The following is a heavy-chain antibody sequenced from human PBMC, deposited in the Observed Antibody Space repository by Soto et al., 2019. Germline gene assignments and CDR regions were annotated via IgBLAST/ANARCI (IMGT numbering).Heavy chain of an antibody. Sequence: PGGSLRLSCAASGFTFSNYAMSWVRQAPGKGLERVSGISSSGRSTYYADSVEGRFTISRDNSKNTLYLQMNSLRDEDTAVYFCAREISLSAGSYFDYWGQGTLVT. CDR2: ISSSGRST. D-gene: IGHD3-10*01. V-gene: IGHV3-23*01. CDR1: GFTFSNYA. J-gene: IGHJ4*02. CDR3: AREISLSAGSYFDY.